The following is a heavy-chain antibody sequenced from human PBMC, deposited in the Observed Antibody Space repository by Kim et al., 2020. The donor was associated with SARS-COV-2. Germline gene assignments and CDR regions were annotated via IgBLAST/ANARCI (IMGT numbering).Heavy chain of an antibody. D-gene: IGHD3-3*01. CDR2: FYYSGRC. CDR3: ARHGDGEEKPYRVQFDP. Sequence: SETLSLTCTVSGGSISSSNYYWDWIRQPPGKGLEWIGSFYYSGRCYYTASLKSRVTISVDTSKNQFSLKLSSVTAVDTAVYFCARHGDGEEKPYRVQFDP. J-gene: IGHJ5*02. V-gene: IGHV4-39*01. CDR1: GGSISSSNYY.